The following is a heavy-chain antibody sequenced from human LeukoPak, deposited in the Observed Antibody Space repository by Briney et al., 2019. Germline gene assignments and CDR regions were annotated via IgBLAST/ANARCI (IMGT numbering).Heavy chain of an antibody. CDR3: AKIAETSGIYGQGYDY. V-gene: IGHV1-46*01. D-gene: IGHD1-26*01. CDR1: GYTFTNYY. Sequence: ASVKVSCKASGYTFTNYYMHWVRQAPGQGLEWMGIIHPSGGSTTSAQKFQGRVTMTRDTSTSTVYMELSSLRAEDTAVYYCAKIAETSGIYGQGYDYWGQGTLVTVSS. CDR2: IHPSGGST. J-gene: IGHJ4*02.